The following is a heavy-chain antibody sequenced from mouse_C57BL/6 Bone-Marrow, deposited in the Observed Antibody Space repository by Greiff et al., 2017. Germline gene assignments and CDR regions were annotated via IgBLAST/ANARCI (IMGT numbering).Heavy chain of an antibody. CDR1: GFTLTSYG. J-gene: IGHJ4*01. CDR2: IYPRSGNT. Sequence: QVQLQQSGAELVRPGASVKLSCTASGFTLTSYGISWVKQRTGQGLEWIGEIYPRSGNTYYNEKFQGKATLTADKSSSTAYMELRSLTSEDSAVYCCARGYYAMDYWGQGTSVTVSS. CDR3: ARGYYAMDY. V-gene: IGHV1-81*01.